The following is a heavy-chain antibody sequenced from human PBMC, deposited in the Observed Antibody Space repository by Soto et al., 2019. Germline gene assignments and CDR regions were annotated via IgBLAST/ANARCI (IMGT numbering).Heavy chain of an antibody. CDR3: AKDPGCSGGSCFVDY. CDR1: GFTFSSYA. D-gene: IGHD2-15*01. V-gene: IGHV3-23*01. Sequence: PGGSLSLSCAASGFTFSSYAMSWVRQAPGKGLEWVSAISGSGGSTNYADSVKGRFTISRDNSKNTLYLQMNSLRAEDTAVYYCAKDPGCSGGSCFVDYWGQGTLVTVSS. CDR2: ISGSGGST. J-gene: IGHJ4*02.